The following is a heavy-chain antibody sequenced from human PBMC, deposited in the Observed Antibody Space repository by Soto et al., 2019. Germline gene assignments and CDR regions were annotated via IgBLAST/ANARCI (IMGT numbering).Heavy chain of an antibody. CDR1: GFSINSTNL. J-gene: IGHJ6*02. V-gene: IGHV4-4*02. D-gene: IGHD2-15*01. CDR3: ARGFWVKCSGGRCSKGGMDV. Sequence: SETLSLTCAFSGFSINSTNLWNWVRQPPGKGLEWIGEIYHTGGTKYNPSLKTRVAILADKSKNQFSLRLSSVTAADTAVYYCARGFWVKCSGGRCSKGGMDVWGQGTTVTVSS. CDR2: IYHTGGT.